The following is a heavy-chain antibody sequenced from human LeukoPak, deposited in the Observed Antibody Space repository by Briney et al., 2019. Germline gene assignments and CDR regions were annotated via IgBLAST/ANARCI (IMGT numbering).Heavy chain of an antibody. CDR3: ARESGNYDFWSGYYRLSWFDP. D-gene: IGHD3-3*01. Sequence: SETLSLTCTVSGGSMSPYHWGWIRQPPGKGLEWTGYIYYSGSTNYNPSLKSRVTMSVDTSKNQFSLKLSSVTAADTAVYYCARESGNYDFWSGYYRLSWFDPWGQGTLVTVSS. CDR2: IYYSGST. CDR1: GGSMSPYH. V-gene: IGHV4-59*12. J-gene: IGHJ5*02.